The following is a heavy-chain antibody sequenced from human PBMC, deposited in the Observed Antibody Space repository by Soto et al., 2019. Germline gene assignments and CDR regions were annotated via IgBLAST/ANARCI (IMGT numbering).Heavy chain of an antibody. CDR1: GGTFSTYA. CDR3: ASGIQLWLRRINNGYSG. D-gene: IGHD5-18*01. Sequence: QVQLVQSGAEVKKPESSVKVSCKAPGGTFSTYAISWVRQAPGQGLEWMGGIIPMFGTANYAQRFQDRVTFTPXESTNTVYMELSSLRSADTAVYFCASGIQLWLRRINNGYSGWGQGTLVTVSS. V-gene: IGHV1-69*05. J-gene: IGHJ4*02. CDR2: IIPMFGTA.